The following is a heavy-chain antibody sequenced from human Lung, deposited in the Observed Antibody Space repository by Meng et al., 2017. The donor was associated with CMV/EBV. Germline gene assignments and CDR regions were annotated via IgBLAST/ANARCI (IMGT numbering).Heavy chain of an antibody. CDR1: GYRITTYW. V-gene: IGHV5-51*01. CDR2: IYPYDSDT. D-gene: IGHD6-13*01. Sequence: ESLKISCKASGYRITTYWIGWVRQMPGKGLEWMGIIYPYDSDTRYSPSFQGQVTISADKSISTAYLQWSSLKASDTAMYFCARSFSSRMFFDFWGQGTPVXVSS. J-gene: IGHJ4*02. CDR3: ARSFSSRMFFDF.